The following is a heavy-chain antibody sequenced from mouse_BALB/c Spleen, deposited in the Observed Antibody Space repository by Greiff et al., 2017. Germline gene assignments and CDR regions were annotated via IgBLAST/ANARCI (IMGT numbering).Heavy chain of an antibody. Sequence: VQLKQSGPELVKPGASVKISCKASGYSFTGYFMNWVMQSHGKSLEWIGRINPYNGDTFYNQKFKGKATLTVDKSSSTAHMELRSLASEDSAVYYCARSGGFPDFDYWGQGTTLTVSS. CDR3: ARSGGFPDFDY. D-gene: IGHD3-1*01. V-gene: IGHV1-20*02. J-gene: IGHJ2*01. CDR1: GYSFTGYF. CDR2: INPYNGDT.